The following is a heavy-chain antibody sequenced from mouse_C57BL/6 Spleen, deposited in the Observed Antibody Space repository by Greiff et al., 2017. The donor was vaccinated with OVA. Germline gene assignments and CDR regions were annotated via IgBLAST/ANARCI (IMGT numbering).Heavy chain of an antibody. D-gene: IGHD2-4*01. J-gene: IGHJ4*01. Sequence: EVNVVESGGGLVKPGGSLKLSCAASGFTFSDYGMHWVRQAPEKGLEWVAYISSGSSTIYYADTVKGRFPISRDNAKNTLFLQMARLRSDDTAMYYCARGDTMITTYAMDYWGQGTSVTVAS. V-gene: IGHV5-17*01. CDR2: ISSGSSTI. CDR1: GFTFSDYG. CDR3: ARGDTMITTYAMDY.